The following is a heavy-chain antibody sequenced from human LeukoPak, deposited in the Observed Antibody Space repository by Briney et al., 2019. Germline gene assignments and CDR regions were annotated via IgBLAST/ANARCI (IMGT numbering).Heavy chain of an antibody. D-gene: IGHD1-26*01. CDR3: AKGYSGSYWAVDS. CDR2: IRYDESRK. V-gene: IGHV3-30*02. J-gene: IGHJ4*02. CDR1: GFTFDQYG. Sequence: GGALRLSCAASGFTFDQYGMQWVRQAPGKGLESVAFIRYDESRKYYADSVKGRFTISRDNSKNTVDLQMNSLRAEDSALYYCAKGYSGSYWAVDSWGQGTLVTVSS.